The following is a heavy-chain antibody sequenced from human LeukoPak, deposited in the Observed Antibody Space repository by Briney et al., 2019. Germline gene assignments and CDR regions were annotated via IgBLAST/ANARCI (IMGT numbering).Heavy chain of an antibody. Sequence: GGSLRLSCAASGFTFSRYSMNWVRQARGKGLEGVSSISSSSSYEYYADSVKGRLTISRENAKNSLYLQMNSLRAEDTAVYYCARDPPGNYYYYYMDVWGKGTTVTVSS. D-gene: IGHD6-13*01. V-gene: IGHV3-21*01. J-gene: IGHJ6*03. CDR2: ISSSSSYE. CDR1: GFTFSRYS. CDR3: ARDPPGNYYYYYMDV.